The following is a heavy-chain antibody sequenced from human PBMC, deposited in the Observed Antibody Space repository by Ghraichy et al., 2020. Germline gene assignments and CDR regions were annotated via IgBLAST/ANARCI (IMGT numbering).Heavy chain of an antibody. Sequence: SETLSLTCTVSGGSISSSSYYWGWIRQPPGKGLEWIGSIYYSGSTYYNPSLKSRVTISVDTSKNQFSLKLSSVTAADTAVYYCARHLSSYGYDFWLGFDYWGQGTLVTVSS. D-gene: IGHD3-3*01. V-gene: IGHV4-39*01. CDR3: ARHLSSYGYDFWLGFDY. J-gene: IGHJ4*02. CDR2: IYYSGST. CDR1: GGSISSSSYY.